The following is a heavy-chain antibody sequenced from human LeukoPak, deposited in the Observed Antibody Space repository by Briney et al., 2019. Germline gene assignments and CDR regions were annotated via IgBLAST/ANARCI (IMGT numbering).Heavy chain of an antibody. CDR2: IKQDGSEK. CDR1: GFTFSSYW. D-gene: IGHD3-9*01. J-gene: IGHJ4*02. CDR3: ARGYFDWLSYFDY. V-gene: IGHV3-7*01. Sequence: GGSLRLSCAASGFTFSSYWMSWVRQAPGKGLEWVANIKQDGSEKYYVDSVKGRFTISRDNAKNSLYLQMNSLRAEDTAVYYCARGYFDWLSYFDYWGQGTLVTVSS.